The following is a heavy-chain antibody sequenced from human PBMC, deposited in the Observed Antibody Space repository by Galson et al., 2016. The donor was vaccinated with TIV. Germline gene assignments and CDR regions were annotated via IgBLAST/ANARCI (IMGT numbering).Heavy chain of an antibody. Sequence: SETLSLTCGVSGHSISSGHFWGWIRQPPGKGLEWIGSIYLTGSTYYNPSLKRRVTISVDTSKNQLSRKLSSVTAADTAMYYCARHFLWLGELSWFDPWGQGTLVTVSS. V-gene: IGHV4-38-2*01. CDR1: GHSISSGHF. CDR3: ARHFLWLGELSWFDP. J-gene: IGHJ5*02. D-gene: IGHD3-10*01. CDR2: IYLTGST.